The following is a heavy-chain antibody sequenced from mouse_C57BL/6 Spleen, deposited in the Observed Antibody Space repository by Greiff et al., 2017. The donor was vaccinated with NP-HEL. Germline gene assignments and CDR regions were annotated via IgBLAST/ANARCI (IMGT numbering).Heavy chain of an antibody. CDR3: ARKLYAMDY. Sequence: VKLVESGGGLVKPGGSLKLSCAASGFTFSDYGMHWVRQAPEKGLEWVAYISSGSRTLYYADTVKGRFTISRDNAKNTLFLQMTSMRAEDTAMYYCARKLYAMDYWGQGTSVTVSS. CDR1: GFTFSDYG. V-gene: IGHV5-17*01. J-gene: IGHJ4*01. CDR2: ISSGSRTL.